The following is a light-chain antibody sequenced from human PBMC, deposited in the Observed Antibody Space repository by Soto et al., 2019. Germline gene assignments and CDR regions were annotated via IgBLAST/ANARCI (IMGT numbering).Light chain of an antibody. Sequence: EIVLTQSPATLSLSPGERATLSCGASQSVSSYLAWYQQKPGQAPRLLIYDASNRATGIPARFSGSGSGTDFTLTISSLEPEDFAVYYCQQRSTWPPRYTFGQGTKLQIK. V-gene: IGKV3-11*01. CDR3: QQRSTWPPRYT. J-gene: IGKJ2*01. CDR2: DAS. CDR1: QSVSSY.